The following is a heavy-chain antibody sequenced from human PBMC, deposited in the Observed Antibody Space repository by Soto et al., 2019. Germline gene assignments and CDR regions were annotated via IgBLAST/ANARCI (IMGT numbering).Heavy chain of an antibody. CDR1: GGTFSSYA. V-gene: IGHV1-18*01. CDR3: ARDQEKKGILRYFDWPQGGVDV. D-gene: IGHD3-9*01. CDR2: MSAYNGNT. J-gene: IGHJ6*02. Sequence: GASVKVSCKASGGTFSSYAISWVRQATGQGLEWMGWMSAYNGNTDYAQKLQGRVTMTTDTSASTAYMELRSLRPDDTAVYYCARDQEKKGILRYFDWPQGGVDVWGQGTTVTVSS.